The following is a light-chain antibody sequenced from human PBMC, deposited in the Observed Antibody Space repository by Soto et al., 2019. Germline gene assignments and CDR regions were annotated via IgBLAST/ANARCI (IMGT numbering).Light chain of an antibody. CDR1: QSVSTN. Sequence: EIVMTQSPATLSVSSGERATLSCRASQSVSTNLAWYQQKRGQAPRLLIYGASTRATGIPGRCSGSGSGTEFTLTISILQSEDSAVYHCQHYNNWPPWTFGQWTKVAIK. CDR3: QHYNNWPPWT. CDR2: GAS. J-gene: IGKJ1*01. V-gene: IGKV3-15*01.